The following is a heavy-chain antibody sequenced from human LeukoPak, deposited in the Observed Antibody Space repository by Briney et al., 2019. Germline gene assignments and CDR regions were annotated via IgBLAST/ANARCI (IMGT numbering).Heavy chain of an antibody. CDR2: IYNSGST. J-gene: IGHJ4*02. CDR3: ARREYYDSSGYR. CDR1: GGTISSSSYY. D-gene: IGHD3-22*01. Sequence: LSETLSLTCTVSGGTISSSSYYWGWIRQPPGKGLEWIGSIYNSGSTYYNPSLKSRVTISVDTSKNQFSLKLSSVTAADTAVYFCARREYYDSSGYRWGQGTLVTVSS. V-gene: IGHV4-39*01.